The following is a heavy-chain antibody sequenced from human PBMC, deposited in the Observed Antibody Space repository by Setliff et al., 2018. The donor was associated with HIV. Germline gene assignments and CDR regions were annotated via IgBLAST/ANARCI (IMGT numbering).Heavy chain of an antibody. V-gene: IGHV4-4*09. Sequence: SETLSLTCTVSAGSISSYYWTWIRQPPGKGLEWIGYISTRGGTTYNPSLKSRVTISVDTSKNQFSLKLSSVTAADTAVYYCARAFPMTAVVTQSGYGAFDIWGQGTMVTVSS. CDR1: AGSISSYY. J-gene: IGHJ3*02. CDR3: ARAFPMTAVVTQSGYGAFDI. CDR2: ISTRGGT. D-gene: IGHD3-3*01.